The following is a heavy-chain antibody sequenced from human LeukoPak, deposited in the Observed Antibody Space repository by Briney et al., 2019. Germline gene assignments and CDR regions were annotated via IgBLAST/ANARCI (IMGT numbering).Heavy chain of an antibody. V-gene: IGHV4-59*08. CDR2: IYYSGST. D-gene: IGHD3-9*01. CDR3: AGYYDILTGYYIDAFDI. CDR1: GGSISSYY. Sequence: SETLSLTCTVSGGSISSYYWSWIRQPPGKGLEWIGYIYYSGSTNYNPSLKSRVTISVDTSKNQFSLKLSSVTAADTAVYYCAGYYDILTGYYIDAFDIWGQGTMVTVSS. J-gene: IGHJ3*02.